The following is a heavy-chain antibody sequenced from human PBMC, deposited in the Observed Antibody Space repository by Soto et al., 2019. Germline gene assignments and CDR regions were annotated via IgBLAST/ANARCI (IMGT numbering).Heavy chain of an antibody. Sequence: SETLSLTCTVSGGSISSYYWSWIRQPAGKGLEWIGRIYTSGSTNYNPSLKSRVTMSVDTSKNQFSLKLSSVTAADTAVYYCARAHYYDSSGPPSGMDVWGQGTTVTVSS. CDR1: GGSISSYY. CDR3: ARAHYYDSSGPPSGMDV. D-gene: IGHD3-22*01. CDR2: IYTSGST. J-gene: IGHJ6*02. V-gene: IGHV4-4*07.